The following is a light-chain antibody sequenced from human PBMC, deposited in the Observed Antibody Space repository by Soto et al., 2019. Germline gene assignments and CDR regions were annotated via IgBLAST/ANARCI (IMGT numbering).Light chain of an antibody. CDR2: GTS. CDR3: QQWGNSPRVT. CDR1: DSVSISY. V-gene: IGKV3-20*01. Sequence: IVLTQSPGTLSLSPGEGATLSCRASDSVSISYLAWYQQRSGQPPRLLIYGTSTRATGIPGRFSGSGSGTDFTLTISRLEPEDSAVYFCQQWGNSPRVTFGGGTKVEI. J-gene: IGKJ4*01.